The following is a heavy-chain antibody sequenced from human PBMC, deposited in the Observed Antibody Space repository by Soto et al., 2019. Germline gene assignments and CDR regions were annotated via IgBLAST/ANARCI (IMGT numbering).Heavy chain of an antibody. CDR2: IYYSGST. CDR1: GGSISSNNKY. V-gene: IGHV4-39*01. Sequence: QLQLQEAGPGLVKPSGTLSLTCTVSGGSISSNNKYWGWLRQPPGQGLEWIGSIYYSGSTYYTPSSKSRVTRAVDTAKNQFSLKLSSVTAADTALYYCARYVGGSDSPIDYWGQGTLGSVSS. J-gene: IGHJ4*02. CDR3: ARYVGGSDSPIDY. D-gene: IGHD1-26*01.